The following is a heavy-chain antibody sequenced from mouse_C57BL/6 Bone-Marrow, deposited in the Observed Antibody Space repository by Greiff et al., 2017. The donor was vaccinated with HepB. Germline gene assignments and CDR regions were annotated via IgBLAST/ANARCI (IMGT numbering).Heavy chain of an antibody. D-gene: IGHD1-1*01. CDR3: ARKGYGSSYWYFDV. CDR1: GYTFTSYW. CDR2: IYPGSGST. V-gene: IGHV1-55*01. Sequence: VQLQQPGAELVKPGASVKMSCKASGYTFTSYWITWVKQRPGQGLEWIGDIYPGSGSTNYNEKFKSKATLTVDKSSSTAYMQLSSLTSEDSAVYYCARKGYGSSYWYFDVWGTGTTVTVSS. J-gene: IGHJ1*03.